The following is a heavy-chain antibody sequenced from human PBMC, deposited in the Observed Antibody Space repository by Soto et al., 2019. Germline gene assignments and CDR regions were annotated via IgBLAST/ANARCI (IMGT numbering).Heavy chain of an antibody. D-gene: IGHD6-13*01. V-gene: IGHV3-23*01. CDR3: AKGLINGRWYAED. CDR1: GFTFSSGV. Sequence: EVHLLESGGGLVHPGESLRLSCGASGFTFSSGVMTWVRQAPGKGLEWVSCITDSGIGTYYADSVKGRFTISRDNSKNTMYLQMNNLRAEDTGVYYCAKGLINGRWYAEDWGQGTLVTVSS. CDR2: ITDSGIGT. J-gene: IGHJ4*02.